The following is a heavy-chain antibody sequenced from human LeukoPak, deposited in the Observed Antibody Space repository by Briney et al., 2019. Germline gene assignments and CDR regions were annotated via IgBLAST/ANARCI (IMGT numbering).Heavy chain of an antibody. J-gene: IGHJ4*02. CDR3: AKNFYGDYNFFFDY. Sequence: GGSLRLSCAASGFTFSSYAMSWVRQAPGKGLEWVSAISGSGGTTYYADSVKGHFSISRDNSKNTLYLQMNSLRAEDTAVYYCAKNFYGDYNFFFDYWGQGTLVTVSS. V-gene: IGHV3-23*01. CDR2: ISGSGGTT. CDR1: GFTFSSYA. D-gene: IGHD4-17*01.